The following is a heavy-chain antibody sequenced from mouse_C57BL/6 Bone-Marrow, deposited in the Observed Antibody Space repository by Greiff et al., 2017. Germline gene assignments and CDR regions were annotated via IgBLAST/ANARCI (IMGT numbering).Heavy chain of an antibody. V-gene: IGHV14-4*01. J-gene: IGHJ2*01. CDR2: IDPEIGDT. D-gene: IGHD2-3*01. CDR3: SSFDGNYFDF. CDR1: GFNIKDDY. Sequence: EVMLVESGAELVRPGASVKLSCTASGFNIKDDYIHWVKQRPEQGLEWIGWIDPEIGDTEYASKFPGKATITSDTSSNTAYLQLSSLTSEDTAVYYCSSFDGNYFDFWGQGTPLTGAS.